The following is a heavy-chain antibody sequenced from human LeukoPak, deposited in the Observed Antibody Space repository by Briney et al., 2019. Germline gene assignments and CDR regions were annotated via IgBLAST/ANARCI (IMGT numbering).Heavy chain of an antibody. V-gene: IGHV3-21*01. CDR2: ISSSSSYI. CDR1: GFTFSSYE. J-gene: IGHJ4*02. CDR3: ARGIHSYGFGNDY. D-gene: IGHD5-18*01. Sequence: GGSLRLSCAASGFTFSSYEMNWVRQAPGKGLEWVSSISSSSSYIYYADSVRGRFTISRDNAKNSLYLQMNSLRAEDTAVYYCARGIHSYGFGNDYWGQGTLVTVSS.